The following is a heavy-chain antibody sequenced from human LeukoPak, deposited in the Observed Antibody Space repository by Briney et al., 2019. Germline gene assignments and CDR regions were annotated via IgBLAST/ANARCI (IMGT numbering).Heavy chain of an antibody. D-gene: IGHD3-10*01. CDR3: ARDLYGSGSYPNYYYYMDV. Sequence: SETLSLTCTVSGGSISSYYWSWIRQPAGKGLEWIGRIYTSGSTNYNPSLKSRVTMSVDTSKNQFSLKLSSVTAADTAVYYCARDLYGSGSYPNYYYYMDVWGKGTTVTISS. V-gene: IGHV4-4*07. CDR1: GGSISSYY. J-gene: IGHJ6*03. CDR2: IYTSGST.